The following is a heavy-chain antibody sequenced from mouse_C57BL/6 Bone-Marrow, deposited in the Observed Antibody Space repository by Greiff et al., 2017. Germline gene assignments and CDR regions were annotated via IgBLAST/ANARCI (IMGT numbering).Heavy chain of an antibody. Sequence: VQLQQSGPELVKPGASVKISCKASGYAFSSSWMNWVKQRPGKGLEWIGRIYPGDGDTNYNGKFKGKATLTADKSSSTAYMQLSSLTSEASAVYFCARGLSLFAYWGQGTLVTVSA. J-gene: IGHJ3*01. D-gene: IGHD1-1*02. CDR2: IYPGDGDT. CDR1: GYAFSSSW. V-gene: IGHV1-82*01. CDR3: ARGLSLFAY.